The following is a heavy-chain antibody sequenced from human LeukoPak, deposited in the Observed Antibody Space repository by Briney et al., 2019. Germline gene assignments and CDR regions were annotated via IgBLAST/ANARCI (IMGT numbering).Heavy chain of an antibody. Sequence: GGSLRLSCAASGFTFSSYWMHWVRQAPGKGLEWVSSISSSSSYIYYADSVKGRFTISRDNAKNSLYLQMNSLRAEDTAVYYCAREAYTGVDYWGQGTLVTVSS. J-gene: IGHJ4*02. V-gene: IGHV3-21*01. CDR2: ISSSSSYI. CDR1: GFTFSSYW. CDR3: AREAYTGVDY. D-gene: IGHD1-1*01.